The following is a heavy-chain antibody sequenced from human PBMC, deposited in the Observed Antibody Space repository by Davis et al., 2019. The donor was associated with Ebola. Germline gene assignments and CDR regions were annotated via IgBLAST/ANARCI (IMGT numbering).Heavy chain of an antibody. CDR3: ARDRESYDFWSGYFDY. V-gene: IGHV3-7*03. J-gene: IGHJ4*02. Sequence: SCAASGFTFTSYWMSWVRQAPGKGLEWVANIKQDGSEKYYVDSVKGRFTISRDNAKNSLYLQMNSLRAEDTAVYYCARDRESYDFWSGYFDYWGQGTLVTVSS. CDR2: IKQDGSEK. CDR1: GFTFTSYW. D-gene: IGHD3-3*01.